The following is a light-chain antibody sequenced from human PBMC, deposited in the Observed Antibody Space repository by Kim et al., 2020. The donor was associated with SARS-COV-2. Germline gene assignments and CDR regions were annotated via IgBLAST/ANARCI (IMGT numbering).Light chain of an antibody. Sequence: DIQMTQSPSSLSASVGDRVTITCRASQSISSYLNWYQQKPGKAPKLLIFAASSLQSGVPSRVSGSGSGTDFTLIISSLQPEDFATYYCQQSYSTPPLTFGGGTKVDIK. J-gene: IGKJ4*01. V-gene: IGKV1-39*01. CDR1: QSISSY. CDR2: AAS. CDR3: QQSYSTPPLT.